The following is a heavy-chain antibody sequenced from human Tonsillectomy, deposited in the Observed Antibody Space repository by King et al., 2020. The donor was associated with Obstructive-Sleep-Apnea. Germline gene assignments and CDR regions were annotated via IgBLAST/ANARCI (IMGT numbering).Heavy chain of an antibody. CDR1: GDSINNYY. CDR2: IYYSGNT. CDR3: ARHRGVEDYGGYGDYFDF. Sequence: QLQESGPGLVKPSETLSLTCTVSGDSINNYYWSWIRKPPGKGLEWIGYIYYSGNTNYNPSLKSRVTISADTSKIQFSLRLNYVTAADTAGYYCARHRGVEDYGGYGDYFDFWGQGTLVTVSS. J-gene: IGHJ4*02. D-gene: IGHD5-12*01. V-gene: IGHV4-59*08.